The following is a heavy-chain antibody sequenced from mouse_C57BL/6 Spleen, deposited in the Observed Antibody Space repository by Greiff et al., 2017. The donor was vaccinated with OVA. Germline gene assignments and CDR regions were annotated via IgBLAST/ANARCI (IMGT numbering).Heavy chain of an antibody. CDR3: ARDAITTVVANYFDY. V-gene: IGHV5-4*01. Sequence: EVHLVESGGGLVKPGGSLKLSCAASGFTFSSYAMSWVRQTPEKRLEWVATISDGGSYTYYPDNVKGRFTISRDNAKNNLYLQMSHLKSEDTAMYYCARDAITTVVANYFDYWGQGTTLTVSS. CDR1: GFTFSSYA. CDR2: ISDGGSYT. J-gene: IGHJ2*01. D-gene: IGHD1-1*01.